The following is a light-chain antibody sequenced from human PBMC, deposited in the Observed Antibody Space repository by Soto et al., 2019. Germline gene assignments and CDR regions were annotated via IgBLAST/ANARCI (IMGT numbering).Light chain of an antibody. CDR2: DVS. V-gene: IGLV2-11*01. J-gene: IGLJ3*02. Sequence: QSALTQPRSVSGSPGQSVTISCTGTSSDVGGYNYVSWYQQHPGKAPKLMIYDVSKWPSGVPDRVSGSKSGNTASLTISGPQAEDEADYYCCSYAGNSLWVFGGGTKLTVL. CDR1: SSDVGGYNY. CDR3: CSYAGNSLWV.